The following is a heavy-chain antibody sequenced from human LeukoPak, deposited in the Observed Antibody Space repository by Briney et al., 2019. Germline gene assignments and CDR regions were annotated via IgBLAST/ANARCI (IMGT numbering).Heavy chain of an antibody. CDR1: GFTFSSYG. CDR2: TSYDGSSK. Sequence: GRSLRLSCAASGFTFSSYGMHWVRQAPGKGLEWVAVTSYDGSSKYYGDPVKGRFTISRDNSKNTLYLQMNSLGAEDSAVYYCAKEVLPTVLWGAMDVWGQGTTVTVSS. J-gene: IGHJ6*02. D-gene: IGHD2-2*01. V-gene: IGHV3-30*18. CDR3: AKEVLPTVLWGAMDV.